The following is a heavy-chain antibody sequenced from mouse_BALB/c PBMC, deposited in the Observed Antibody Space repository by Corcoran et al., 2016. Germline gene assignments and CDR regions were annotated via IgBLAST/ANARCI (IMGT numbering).Heavy chain of an antibody. CDR2: IDPANGNT. J-gene: IGHJ1*01. CDR3: ANWDWYFDV. CDR1: GFNIKDTY. Sequence: EVQLQQSGAELVKPGASVKLSCTASGFNIKDTYMHWVKQRPEQGLEWIGRIDPANGNTKYDPKFQGKATITADTSSNTAYLQLSSLTSEDTAVYYCANWDWYFDVCGAGTTVTASS. V-gene: IGHV14-3*02. D-gene: IGHD4-1*01.